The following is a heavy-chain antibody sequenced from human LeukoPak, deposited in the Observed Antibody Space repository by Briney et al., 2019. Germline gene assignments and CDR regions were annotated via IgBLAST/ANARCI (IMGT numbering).Heavy chain of an antibody. V-gene: IGHV3-23*01. J-gene: IGHJ4*02. CDR3: AKPRSSSWYGEIDY. CDR1: GFTFSSYA. D-gene: IGHD6-13*01. Sequence: PGGSLRLSCAASGFTFSSYAMSWVRQAPGKGLEWVSAISGSGGSTYYADSVKGRFTISRDNSKNTLYLQMNSLRAEDTAVYYCAKPRSSSWYGEIDYWGQGTLVTVSS. CDR2: ISGSGGST.